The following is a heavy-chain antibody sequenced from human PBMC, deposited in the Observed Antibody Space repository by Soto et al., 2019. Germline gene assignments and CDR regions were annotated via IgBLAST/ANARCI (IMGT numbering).Heavy chain of an antibody. Sequence: QVQLVQSGAEVKKPGSSVKVSCKASGGTFSSYAISWVRQAPGQGLEWMGGIIPIFGTANYAQKLQGRVTLTADESTSTAYLELSSLSSEATAFYYCASDGYSGYDVHDYWGQGTLVTVAS. CDR2: IIPIFGTA. CDR3: ASDGYSGYDVHDY. V-gene: IGHV1-69*01. CDR1: GGTFSSYA. D-gene: IGHD5-12*01. J-gene: IGHJ4*02.